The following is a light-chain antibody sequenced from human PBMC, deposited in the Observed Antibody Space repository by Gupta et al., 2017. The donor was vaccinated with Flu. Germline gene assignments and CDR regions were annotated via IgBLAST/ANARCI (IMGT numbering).Light chain of an antibody. V-gene: IGKV4-1*01. CDR3: QQYSTAPIT. CDR2: WAS. Sequence: DIVMTQSPDSLAVSLGERATINCKSSQSVLYSSNNKNHLAWYQQKPGQPPKLLIYWASTRESGVPDRFSGSGSGTDFTLTISSLQAEDVAVYYCQQYSTAPITFGQGTQLEMK. CDR1: QSVLYSSNNKNH. J-gene: IGKJ5*01.